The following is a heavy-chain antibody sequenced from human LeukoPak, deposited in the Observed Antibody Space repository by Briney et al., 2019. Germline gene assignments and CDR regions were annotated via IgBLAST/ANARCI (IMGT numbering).Heavy chain of an antibody. CDR2: IYYSGST. V-gene: IGHV4-39*01. J-gene: IGHJ5*02. D-gene: IGHD3-10*01. CDR3: ARGKNRRSMVRGALNWFDP. Sequence: SETLSLTCTVSGGSISSSSYYWGWIRQPPGKGLEWIGSIYYSGSTYYNPSLKSRVTISVDTSKNQFSLKLSSVTAADRAVYYCARGKNRRSMVRGALNWFDPWGQGTLVTVSS. CDR1: GGSISSSSYY.